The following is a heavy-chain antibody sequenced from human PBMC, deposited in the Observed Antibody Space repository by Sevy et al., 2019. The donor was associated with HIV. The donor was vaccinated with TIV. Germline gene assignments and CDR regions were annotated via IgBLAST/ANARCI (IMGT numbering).Heavy chain of an antibody. CDR3: ARDLEVYGGWEQTSQGMDV. CDR2: ISYDGSNK. CDR1: GFTFSNYA. J-gene: IGHJ6*02. D-gene: IGHD1-26*01. V-gene: IGHV3-30-3*01. Sequence: GGSPRLSCAASGFTFSNYAMHWVRQAPGKGLEWVAVISYDGSNKYYADSVRGRFTISRDSSKNTLYLQMNSLRPEDTAVYYCARDLEVYGGWEQTSQGMDVWGQGTTVTVSS.